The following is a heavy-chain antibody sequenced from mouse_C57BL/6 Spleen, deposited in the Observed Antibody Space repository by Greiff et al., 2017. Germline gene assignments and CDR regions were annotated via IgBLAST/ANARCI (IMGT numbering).Heavy chain of an antibody. D-gene: IGHD1-1*01. V-gene: IGHV5-16*01. J-gene: IGHJ1*03. Sequence: EVQLVESEGGLVQPGSSMKLSCTASGFTFSDYYMAWVRQVPEKGLEWVANINYDGSSTYYLDSLKSRFIISSDNAKNILYLQMSSLKSEDTATYYCAREDYYGSSYWYFDVWGTGTTVTVSS. CDR3: AREDYYGSSYWYFDV. CDR2: INYDGSST. CDR1: GFTFSDYY.